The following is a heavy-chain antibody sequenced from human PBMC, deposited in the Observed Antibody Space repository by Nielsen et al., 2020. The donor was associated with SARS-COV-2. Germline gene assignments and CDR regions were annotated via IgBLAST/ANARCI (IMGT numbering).Heavy chain of an antibody. CDR3: ARGPYNWNWTPSYYYYYMDV. Sequence: ASVNVSCKASGGTFRSYAIRWVRQATGQGLEWMGWMNPNSGNTGYAQKFQGRVTMTRNTSISTAYMELSSLRSEDTAVYYCARGPYNWNWTPSYYYYYMDVWGKGTTVTVSS. CDR2: MNPNSGNT. J-gene: IGHJ6*03. D-gene: IGHD1-7*01. V-gene: IGHV1-8*02. CDR1: GGTFRSYA.